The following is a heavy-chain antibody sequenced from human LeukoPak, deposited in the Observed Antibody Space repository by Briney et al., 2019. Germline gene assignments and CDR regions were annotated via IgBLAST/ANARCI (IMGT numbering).Heavy chain of an antibody. CDR2: ICWNSGSI. V-gene: IGHV3-9*01. J-gene: IGHJ4*02. Sequence: PGGSLRLSCAASGFTFDDYAMHWVRQAPGKGLEWVSGICWNSGSIGYADSVKGRFTISRDNAKNSLYLQMNSLRAEDTALYYCAKGPMIRGPFDYWGQGTLVTVSS. CDR1: GFTFDDYA. CDR3: AKGPMIRGPFDY. D-gene: IGHD3-22*01.